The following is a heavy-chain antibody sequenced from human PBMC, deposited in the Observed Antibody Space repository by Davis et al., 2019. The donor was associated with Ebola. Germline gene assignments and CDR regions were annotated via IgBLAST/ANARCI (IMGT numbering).Heavy chain of an antibody. CDR3: ARATVPGSYYNY. V-gene: IGHV1-3*01. D-gene: IGHD1-26*01. CDR2: INAGNGNT. CDR1: GYTFTGYY. Sequence: ASVKVSCKASGYTFTGYYMHWVRQAPGQRLEWMGWINAGNGNTKYSQKFQGRVTITRDTSASTAYMELSSLRSEDTAVYYCARATVPGSYYNYWGQGTLVTVSS. J-gene: IGHJ4*02.